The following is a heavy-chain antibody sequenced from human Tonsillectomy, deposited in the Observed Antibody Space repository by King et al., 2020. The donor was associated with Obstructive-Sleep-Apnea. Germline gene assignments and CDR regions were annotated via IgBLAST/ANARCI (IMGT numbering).Heavy chain of an antibody. CDR2: ISYDGSNK. V-gene: IGHV3-30-3*01. CDR1: GFTFSSYA. J-gene: IGHJ4*02. CDR3: ARSFLGSSGWYYFDY. Sequence: VQLVESGGGVVQPGRSLRLSCAASGFTFSSYAMHWVRQAPGKGLEWVAVISYDGSNKYYADSVKGRFTISRDNSKNTLYLQMNSLRAEDTAVYYCARSFLGSSGWYYFDYWGQGTLVTVSS. D-gene: IGHD6-19*01.